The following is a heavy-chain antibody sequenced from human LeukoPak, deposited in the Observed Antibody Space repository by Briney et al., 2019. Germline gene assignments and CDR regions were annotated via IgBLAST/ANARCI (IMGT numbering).Heavy chain of an antibody. Sequence: GASVKVSCKASGYTFTSYGISWVRQAPGQGLEWMGWISAYNGNTNYGQKLQGRVTMTADTSTSTAYMELRSLRSDDTAVYYCARVTPYGSGSYPIYYFDYWGQGTLVTVSS. CDR2: ISAYNGNT. J-gene: IGHJ4*02. V-gene: IGHV1-18*01. CDR1: GYTFTSYG. CDR3: ARVTPYGSGSYPIYYFDY. D-gene: IGHD3-10*01.